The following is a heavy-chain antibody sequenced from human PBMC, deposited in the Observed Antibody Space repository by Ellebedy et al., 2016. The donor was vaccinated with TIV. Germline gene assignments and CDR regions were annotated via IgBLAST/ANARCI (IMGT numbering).Heavy chain of an antibody. CDR3: AREVADWGLAYYYGMDV. D-gene: IGHD7-27*01. V-gene: IGHV6-1*01. Sequence: SQTLSLTCXISGDSVSSNSAAWNWIRQSPSRGLEWLGRTYYRSKWYNDYAVSVKSRITINPDTSKNQFSLQLNSVTPEDTAVYYCAREVADWGLAYYYGMDVWGQGTTVTVSS. CDR1: GDSVSSNSAA. CDR2: TYYRSKWYN. J-gene: IGHJ6*02.